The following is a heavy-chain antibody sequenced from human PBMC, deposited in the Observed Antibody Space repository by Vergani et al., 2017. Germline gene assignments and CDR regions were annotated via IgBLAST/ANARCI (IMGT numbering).Heavy chain of an antibody. V-gene: IGHV3-23*01. CDR3: AKANPRNSGYDYLYYYHAMDV. CDR2: ISGSGGST. CDR1: GFTFNHCA. J-gene: IGHJ6*02. Sequence: EVQLLESGGDLVQPGGSLRLSCAASGFTFNHCAMNCVRQAPGKGLVWVSGISGSGGSTYYAGSVKGRFTISRDSSKNTLYLQMNSLSAGDTAVYYCAKANPRNSGYDYLYYYHAMDVWGQGTTVIVSS. D-gene: IGHD5-12*01.